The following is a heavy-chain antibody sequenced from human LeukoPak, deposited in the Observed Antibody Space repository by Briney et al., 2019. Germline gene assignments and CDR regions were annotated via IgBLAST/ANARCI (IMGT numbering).Heavy chain of an antibody. J-gene: IGHJ4*02. Sequence: NPGGSLRLSCAASGFTFSSYIMNWVRQAPGKGLEWVSSISSSASYIYYADSVKGRFTISRDNAKNSLFLQMFSLRAEDTAVYYCSPGPPFDYWGQGILVTVSS. CDR1: GFTFSSYI. CDR3: SPGPPFDY. V-gene: IGHV3-21*01. CDR2: ISSSASYI.